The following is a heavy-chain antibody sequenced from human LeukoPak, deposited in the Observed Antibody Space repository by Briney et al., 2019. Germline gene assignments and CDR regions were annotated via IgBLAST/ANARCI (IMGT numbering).Heavy chain of an antibody. CDR1: GFTFSSYS. V-gene: IGHV3-21*01. Sequence: NSGGSLRLSCAASGFTFSSYSMNWVRQAPGKGPEWVSSISSSSTYIYYADSVKGRFTISRDNAKNSLYLQMNSLRAEDTAVYYCARWRSTCGDQDFDCWGQGTLVTVSS. CDR2: ISSSSTYI. J-gene: IGHJ4*02. D-gene: IGHD2-2*01. CDR3: ARWRSTCGDQDFDC.